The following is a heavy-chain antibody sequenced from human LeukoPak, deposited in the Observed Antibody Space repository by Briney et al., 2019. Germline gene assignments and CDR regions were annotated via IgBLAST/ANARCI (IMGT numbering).Heavy chain of an antibody. J-gene: IGHJ6*02. Sequence: ASVKVSCKASGYTFTSYGISWVRQAPGQGLEWMGWISAYNGNTNYAQKFQGRVTMTRDTSISTAYMELSRLRSDDTAVYYCARRLQDAINYYYYGMDVWGQGTTVTVSS. D-gene: IGHD2-8*01. CDR3: ARRLQDAINYYYYGMDV. CDR2: ISAYNGNT. CDR1: GYTFTSYG. V-gene: IGHV1-18*01.